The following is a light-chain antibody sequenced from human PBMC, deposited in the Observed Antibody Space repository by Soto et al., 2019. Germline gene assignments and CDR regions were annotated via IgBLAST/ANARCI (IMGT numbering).Light chain of an antibody. V-gene: IGLV1-40*01. CDR1: SSNIVAGYD. CDR2: ADN. Sequence: QSVLTQPPSVSGAPVPKITMSFTGSSSNIVAGYDVHWYQQLQGEAPILLIYADNNRPSGVPDRFSASNSGTSASLAITGLPGEDEAVYYCASYDTSLSGVIFGAGTKLTVL. J-gene: IGLJ2*01. CDR3: ASYDTSLSGVI.